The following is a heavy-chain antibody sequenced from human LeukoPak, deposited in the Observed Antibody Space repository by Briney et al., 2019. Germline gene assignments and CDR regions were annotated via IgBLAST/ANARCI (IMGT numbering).Heavy chain of an antibody. D-gene: IGHD5-18*01. CDR1: GFTSSDYY. J-gene: IGHJ3*02. CDR3: ARERVDTAMVTGAFDI. CDR2: ISSSSSYA. Sequence: GGSLRLSCAASGFTSSDYYMSWIRQAPGKGLEWVSYISSSSSYANYADSVKGRFTISRDNAKNSLYPQMNSLRAEDTAVYYCARERVDTAMVTGAFDIWGQGTMVTVSS. V-gene: IGHV3-11*05.